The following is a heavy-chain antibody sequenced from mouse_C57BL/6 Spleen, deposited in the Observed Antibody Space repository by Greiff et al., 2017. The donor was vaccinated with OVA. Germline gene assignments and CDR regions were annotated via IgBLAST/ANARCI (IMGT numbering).Heavy chain of an antibody. V-gene: IGHV1-82*01. Sequence: VKLQESGPELVKPGASVKISCKASGYAFSSSWMNWVKQRPGKGLEWIGRIYPGDGDTNYNGKFKGKATLTADKSSSTAYMQLSSLTSEDSAVYFCARDPVVATDYAMDYWGQGTSVTVSS. CDR1: GYAFSSSW. J-gene: IGHJ4*01. CDR3: ARDPVVATDYAMDY. D-gene: IGHD1-1*01. CDR2: IYPGDGDT.